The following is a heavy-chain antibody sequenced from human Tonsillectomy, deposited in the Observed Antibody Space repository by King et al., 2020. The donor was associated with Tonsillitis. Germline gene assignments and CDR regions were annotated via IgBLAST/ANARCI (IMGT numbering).Heavy chain of an antibody. V-gene: IGHV3-23*04. CDR2: ISGSGGST. CDR3: AKERLRYFDWSFDAFEI. Sequence: VQLVESGGGLVQPGGSLRLSCVASGFTFSSYAMNWVRQAPGKGLEWVSAISGSGGSTDYADPVKGRFTISRDNSKNTLYLQMNSLGAEDTAVYYCAKERLRYFDWSFDAFEIWGQGTMVTVSS. D-gene: IGHD3-9*01. J-gene: IGHJ3*02. CDR1: GFTFSSYA.